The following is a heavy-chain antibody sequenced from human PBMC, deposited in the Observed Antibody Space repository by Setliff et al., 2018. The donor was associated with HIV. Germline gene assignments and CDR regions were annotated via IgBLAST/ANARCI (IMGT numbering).Heavy chain of an antibody. CDR3: ATDLHWAFDY. Sequence: PGGSLRLSCGASGFSFSSYSMNWVRQAPGKGLEWVSYISGTSGTMYYADSVKGRFTISRDNAKNSLYLQMNSLRAEDAAVYYCATDLHWAFDYWGQGSLVTVSS. D-gene: IGHD7-27*01. V-gene: IGHV3-48*01. CDR2: ISGTSGTM. J-gene: IGHJ4*02. CDR1: GFSFSSYS.